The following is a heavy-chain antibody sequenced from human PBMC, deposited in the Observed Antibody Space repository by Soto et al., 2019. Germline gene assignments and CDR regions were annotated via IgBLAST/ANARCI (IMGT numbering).Heavy chain of an antibody. J-gene: IGHJ6*04. CDR2: IDPSDSYT. CDR3: ARLPVVSPLGIYYYGMDV. V-gene: IGHV5-10-1*01. Sequence: GESLKISCKGSGYSFSSYWISWGRQMPGKGLEWMGRIDPSDSYTNYSPSFQGHVTISADKSISTAYLQWSSLKASDTAMYYCARLPVVSPLGIYYYGMDVWGKGTTVTVSS. D-gene: IGHD2-8*02. CDR1: GYSFSSYW.